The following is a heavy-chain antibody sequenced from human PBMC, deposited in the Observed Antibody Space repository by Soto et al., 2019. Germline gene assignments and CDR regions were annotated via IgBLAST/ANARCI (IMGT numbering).Heavy chain of an antibody. CDR3: AREGAAMVPQPYFDY. D-gene: IGHD5-18*01. CDR1: GFTVSSNY. CDR2: IYSGGST. J-gene: IGHJ4*02. Sequence: PGGSLRLSCAASGFTVSSNYMSWVRQAPGKGLEWVSVIYSGGSTYYADSVKGRFTISRHNSKNTLYLQMNSLRAEDTAVYYCAREGAAMVPQPYFDYWGQGTLVTVSS. V-gene: IGHV3-53*04.